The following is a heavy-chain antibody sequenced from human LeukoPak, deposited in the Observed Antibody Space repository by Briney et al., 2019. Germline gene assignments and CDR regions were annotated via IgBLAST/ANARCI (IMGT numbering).Heavy chain of an antibody. J-gene: IGHJ5*02. CDR3: ARGGYSYGNSFDP. D-gene: IGHD5-18*01. V-gene: IGHV1-69*04. CDR1: GYTFTGYY. Sequence: GASVKVSCKASGYTFTGYYMHWVRQAPGQGLEWMGRIIPILDIANYAQKFQGRVTITADKSTSTAYMELSSLRSEDTAMYYCARGGYSYGNSFDPWGQGTLVTVSS. CDR2: IIPILDIA.